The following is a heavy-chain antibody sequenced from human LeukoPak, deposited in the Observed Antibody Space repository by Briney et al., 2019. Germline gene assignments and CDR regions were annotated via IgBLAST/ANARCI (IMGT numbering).Heavy chain of an antibody. V-gene: IGHV4-4*07. J-gene: IGHJ6*02. CDR1: GGSISSYY. CDR2: IYTSGST. CDR3: ARRQLARSYYYYGMDV. D-gene: IGHD6-13*01. Sequence: PSQTLSLTCTVSGGSISSYYWSWIRQPAGKGLEWIGRIYTSGSTNYNPSLKSRVTMSVDTSKNQFSLKLSSVTAADTAVYYCARRQLARSYYYYGMDVWGQGTTVTVSS.